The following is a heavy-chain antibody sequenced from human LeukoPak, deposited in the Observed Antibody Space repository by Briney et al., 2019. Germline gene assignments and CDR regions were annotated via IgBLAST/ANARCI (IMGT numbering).Heavy chain of an antibody. J-gene: IGHJ4*02. D-gene: IGHD5-12*01. CDR1: GFIFDDYV. CDR3: VKDLSFGYSAFDY. V-gene: IGHV3-9*01. Sequence: QSGRSLRLSCVASGFIFDDYVMHWVRQAPGKGLEWVSGIGWKSGVIAYADSVKGRFTISRDDAKNSLYLQMNSLRAEDTALYYCVKDLSFGYSAFDYWGLGTLVTVSS. CDR2: IGWKSGVI.